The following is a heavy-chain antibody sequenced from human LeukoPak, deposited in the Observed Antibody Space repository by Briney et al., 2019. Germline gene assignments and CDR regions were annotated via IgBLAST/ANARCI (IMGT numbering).Heavy chain of an antibody. D-gene: IGHD6-19*01. V-gene: IGHV3-74*01. CDR3: ARDWYSSGYYGFDP. Sequence: GGSLRLSCAASGFTFSTYWMHWVRQAPGKGLVWVSRIHSDGSSSSYADSVKGRFTISRDNAKNTLYLQMNSLRAEDTAVYYCARDWYSSGYYGFDPWGQGTLVTVSS. J-gene: IGHJ5*02. CDR2: IHSDGSSS. CDR1: GFTFSTYW.